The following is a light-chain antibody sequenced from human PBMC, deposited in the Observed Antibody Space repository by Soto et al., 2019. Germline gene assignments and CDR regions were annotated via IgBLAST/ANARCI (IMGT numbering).Light chain of an antibody. V-gene: IGKV3-20*01. CDR1: QSVRSNY. CDR3: QQYASSPLT. Sequence: EIVLTQSPGTLSLSSGERATLSFRASQSVRSNYLAWYQQKPGQAPRLLIYAASSRATGIPDRFAGSGSGTSITLTISRLEPEDFAVHYCQQYASSPLTFGGGTKVEIK. J-gene: IGKJ4*01. CDR2: AAS.